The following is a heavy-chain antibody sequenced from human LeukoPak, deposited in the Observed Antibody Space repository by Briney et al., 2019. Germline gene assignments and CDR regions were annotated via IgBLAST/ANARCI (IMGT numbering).Heavy chain of an antibody. D-gene: IGHD3-22*01. Sequence: PSETLSLTCTVSGGSISGYYWSWIRQPPGKGLEWIGYIYYSGSTNYNPSLKSRVTISVDTSKNQFSLKLSSVTAADTAVYYCARDRMGYDSSGYYWSGWFDPWGQGTLVTVSS. V-gene: IGHV4-59*01. CDR2: IYYSGST. J-gene: IGHJ5*02. CDR3: ARDRMGYDSSGYYWSGWFDP. CDR1: GGSISGYY.